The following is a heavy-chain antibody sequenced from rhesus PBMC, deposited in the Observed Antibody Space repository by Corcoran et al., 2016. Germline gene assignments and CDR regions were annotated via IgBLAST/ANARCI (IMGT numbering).Heavy chain of an antibody. CDR1: GYSISSGYG. J-gene: IGHJ4*01. CDR2: IGGSVSST. CDR3: ARDVSVAAKGDFDY. V-gene: IGHV4-127*01. D-gene: IGHD4-29*01. Sequence: QVQLQESGPGLVKPSETLSLTCAVSGYSISSGYGWSWIRQPPGKGLEWIGYIGGSVSSTNYNPSLKSRVTLSVATSKNQLSLKLSSVTTADTAVYYCARDVSVAAKGDFDYWGQGVLVTVSS.